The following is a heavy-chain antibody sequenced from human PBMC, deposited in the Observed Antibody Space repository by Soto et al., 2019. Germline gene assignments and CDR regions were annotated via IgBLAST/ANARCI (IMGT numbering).Heavy chain of an antibody. V-gene: IGHV3-9*01. Sequence: PGGSLRLSCAASGFTFDDYAMHWVRQAPGKGLEWVTGISWNSDTIGYADSVKGRFTISRDNAKNSLYLQMNSLRAEDTAFYYCARESEDLTSNFDYWGQGTLVTVSS. CDR1: GFTFDDYA. J-gene: IGHJ4*02. CDR3: ARESEDLTSNFDY. CDR2: ISWNSDTI.